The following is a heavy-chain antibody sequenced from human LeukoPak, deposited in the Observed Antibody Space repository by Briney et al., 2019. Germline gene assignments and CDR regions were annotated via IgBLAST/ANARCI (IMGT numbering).Heavy chain of an antibody. Sequence: SETLSLTCTVSGGSISSYYWSWIRQPPGKGLEWIGYIYYSGSTNYNPSLKSRVTISVDTSKNQFSLKLSSVTAADTAVYYCARHLRIAAAGTANFDYWGQGTLVTVSS. CDR1: GGSISSYY. CDR3: ARHLRIAAAGTANFDY. J-gene: IGHJ4*02. V-gene: IGHV4-59*08. CDR2: IYYSGST. D-gene: IGHD6-13*01.